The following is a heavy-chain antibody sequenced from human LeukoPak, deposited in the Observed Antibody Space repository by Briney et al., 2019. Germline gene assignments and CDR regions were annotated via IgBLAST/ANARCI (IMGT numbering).Heavy chain of an antibody. CDR3: ARRVDSYWFFDY. J-gene: IGHJ4*02. CDR2: IYPGDSDT. CDR1: GYSFTNYW. V-gene: IGHV5-51*01. Sequence: PGESLKISCKGSGYSFTNYWIGWVRQMPGKGLEWMGIIYPGDSDTRYIPSFQGQVTISADKSINTAYLQWCSLKASDTAMYYCARRVDSYWFFDYWGQGTLVTVSS. D-gene: IGHD1-26*01.